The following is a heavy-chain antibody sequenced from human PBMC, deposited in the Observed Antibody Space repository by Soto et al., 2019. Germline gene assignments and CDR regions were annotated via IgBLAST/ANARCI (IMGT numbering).Heavy chain of an antibody. V-gene: IGHV3-30*18. J-gene: IGHJ4*02. Sequence: QVQLVESGGGVVQPGRSLRLSCAASGFTFSSYGMNWVRQAPGKGLEWVAVISYDGSNKYYADSVKGRFTISRDNSKNTLYLQMNSLRAEDTAVYYCAKDRTYYYDRSGYYPDYWGQGTLVTVSS. CDR2: ISYDGSNK. D-gene: IGHD3-22*01. CDR3: AKDRTYYYDRSGYYPDY. CDR1: GFTFSSYG.